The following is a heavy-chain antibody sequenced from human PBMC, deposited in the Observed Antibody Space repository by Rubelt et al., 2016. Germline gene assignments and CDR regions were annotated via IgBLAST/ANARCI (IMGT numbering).Heavy chain of an antibody. V-gene: IGHV4-59*10. J-gene: IGHJ4*02. CDR1: GGSISSYY. D-gene: IGHD3-22*01. CDR2: IYTSWST. CDR3: ASGYSFDY. Sequence: QVQLQQWGAGLLKPSENLSLPCAVYGGSISSYYWSCIRQPAGKGLEWIGRIYTSWSTNDNPPPKGRVPLSVETSKNQFSLKLGSVTDADTAVYYCASGYSFDYWGQGTLVTVSS.